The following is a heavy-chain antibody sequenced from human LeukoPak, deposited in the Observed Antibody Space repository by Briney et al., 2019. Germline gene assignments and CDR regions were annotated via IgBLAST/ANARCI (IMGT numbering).Heavy chain of an antibody. CDR1: GGSISSGGYY. Sequence: PSETLSLTCTVSGGSISSGGYYWSWIRQPPGKGLEWIGYIYHSGSTYYNPSLKSRVTISVDRSKNQFSLKLSSVTAADTAVYYCARVMRGYCSSTSCYTYYYYMDVWGKGTTVTVSS. CDR2: IYHSGST. CDR3: ARVMRGYCSSTSCYTYYYYMDV. J-gene: IGHJ6*03. D-gene: IGHD2-2*02. V-gene: IGHV4-30-2*01.